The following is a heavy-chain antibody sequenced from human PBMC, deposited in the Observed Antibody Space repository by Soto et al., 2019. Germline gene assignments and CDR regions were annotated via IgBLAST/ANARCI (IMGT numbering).Heavy chain of an antibody. Sequence: QVRLVESGGGFVKPEGSLRLSCAASGFSISDYGMEWVRQAPGKGLEWVALISYDGSNTYYADSVKGRFTISRDNSKDTLFLQMTGLRREDTAVYYCAKGAGDRLSLGMDVWGQGTTVTVSS. V-gene: IGHV3-30*18. D-gene: IGHD1-26*01. J-gene: IGHJ6*02. CDR3: AKGAGDRLSLGMDV. CDR2: ISYDGSNT. CDR1: GFSISDYG.